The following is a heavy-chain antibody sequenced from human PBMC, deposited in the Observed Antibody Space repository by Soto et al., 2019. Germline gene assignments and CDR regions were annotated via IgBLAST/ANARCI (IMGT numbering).Heavy chain of an antibody. D-gene: IGHD6-19*01. V-gene: IGHV5-51*01. J-gene: IGHJ4*02. CDR1: AYTFTSYW. CDR3: ARQDGSALYYFDY. Sequence: GESLKISCKGSAYTFTSYWIAWVRQMPGKGLEWMGIIYPGDSDTRYSPSFQGQVSISADKSISTAYLQWSSLKASDTAMYYCARQDGSALYYFDYWGQGTLVTVSS. CDR2: IYPGDSDT.